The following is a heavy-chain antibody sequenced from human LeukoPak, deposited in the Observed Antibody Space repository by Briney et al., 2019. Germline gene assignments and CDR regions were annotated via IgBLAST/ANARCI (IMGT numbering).Heavy chain of an antibody. D-gene: IGHD3-16*02. Sequence: PGASVKVSCKASGGTFSSYAISWVRQAPGQGLEWMGGIIPIFGTANYAQKFQGRVTITADKSTSTAYMELSSLRSEDTAVYYCARWASYDYVWGSYRYTGDPYYFDYWGQGTLVTVSS. CDR3: ARWASYDYVWGSYRYTGDPYYFDY. CDR1: GGTFSSYA. J-gene: IGHJ4*02. CDR2: IIPIFGTA. V-gene: IGHV1-69*06.